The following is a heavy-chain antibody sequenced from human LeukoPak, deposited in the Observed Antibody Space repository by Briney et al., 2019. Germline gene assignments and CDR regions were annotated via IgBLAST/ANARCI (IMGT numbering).Heavy chain of an antibody. Sequence: PSETLSLTCAASGLTFSNYYWSWVRQAPRQGLEWIGEINHSGYTNYNTSLKSRDTMSIDTSKNLCALKLASVTAADAGVYYCTRAVAGHPDWGQGTLVTVSS. J-gene: IGHJ4*02. D-gene: IGHD6-19*01. CDR3: TRAVAGHPD. CDR1: GLTFSNYY. V-gene: IGHV4-34*01. CDR2: INHSGYT.